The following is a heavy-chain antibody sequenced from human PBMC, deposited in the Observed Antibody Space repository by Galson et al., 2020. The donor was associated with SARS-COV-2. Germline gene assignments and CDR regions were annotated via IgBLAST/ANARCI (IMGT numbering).Heavy chain of an antibody. V-gene: IGHV3-53*01. CDR1: EFTVSSSY. CDR2: IYNGGTT. D-gene: IGHD2-2*01. CDR3: ARGTSESTRALDY. J-gene: IGHJ4*02. Sequence: GGSLRLSCVASEFTVSSSYWSCVRQAPGKGLEWVSVIYNGGTTYYAESVKGRFTISRDNSKNTLYLQMNSLRAEDAAVYYCARGTSESTRALDYWGQGTLVTVSS.